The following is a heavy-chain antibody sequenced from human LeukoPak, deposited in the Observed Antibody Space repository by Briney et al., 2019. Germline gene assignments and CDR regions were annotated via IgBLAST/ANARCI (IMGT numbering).Heavy chain of an antibody. J-gene: IGHJ4*02. CDR1: GGSISSYY. CDR3: ASTYSSSWRIDY. Sequence: SETLSLTCTVSGGSISSYYWSWIRQPPGKGLEWIGYIYYSGSTNYNPSLKSRVTISVDTSKNQFSLKLSSMTAADTAVYYCASTYSSSWRIDYWGQGTLVTVSS. D-gene: IGHD6-13*01. CDR2: IYYSGST. V-gene: IGHV4-59*01.